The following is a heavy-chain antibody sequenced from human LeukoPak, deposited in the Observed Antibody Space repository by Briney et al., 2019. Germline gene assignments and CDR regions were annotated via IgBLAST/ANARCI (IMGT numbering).Heavy chain of an antibody. Sequence: GGSLRLSCAASGFTFSDYYMSWIRQAPGKGLEWVSYISSSSSYTNYADSVKGRFTISRDNAKNSLYLQMNSLRAEDTAVYYCAKPQDYGGGGSCNGYFQPWGKGSLVTVSS. CDR1: GFTFSDYY. J-gene: IGHJ1*01. D-gene: IGHD4/OR15-4a*01. CDR3: AKPQDYGGGGSCNGYFQP. V-gene: IGHV3-11*03. CDR2: ISSSSSYT.